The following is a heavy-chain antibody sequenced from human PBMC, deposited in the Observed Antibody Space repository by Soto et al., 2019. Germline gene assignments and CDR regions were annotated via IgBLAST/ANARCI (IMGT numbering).Heavy chain of an antibody. V-gene: IGHV3-33*01. CDR3: ATGFLGLCTGGNCPLDY. CDR2: IWYHGIDK. Sequence: QVQLVESGGGVVQPERSLRLSCAASGFTFSRQAMHWVRQAPAGGLEWVAVIWYHGIDKYYADSVKGRFTISRDNSKNTVYLQMNSLRGEDTAVYYCATGFLGLCTGGNCPLDYWGQGTLVTVSS. D-gene: IGHD2-15*01. CDR1: GFTFSRQA. J-gene: IGHJ4*02.